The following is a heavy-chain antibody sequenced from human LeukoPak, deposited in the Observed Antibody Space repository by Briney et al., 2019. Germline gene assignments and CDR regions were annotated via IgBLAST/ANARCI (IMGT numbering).Heavy chain of an antibody. CDR3: AAIGSLHDAFDI. J-gene: IGHJ3*02. Sequence: SETLSLTCTVSGGSISSYYWSWIRQPPGKGLEWIGYIYYSGSTNYNPSLKSRVPISVDTSKNQFSLKLSSVTAADTAVYYCAAIGSLHDAFDIWGQGTMVTVSS. CDR2: IYYSGST. V-gene: IGHV4-59*08. CDR1: GGSISSYY.